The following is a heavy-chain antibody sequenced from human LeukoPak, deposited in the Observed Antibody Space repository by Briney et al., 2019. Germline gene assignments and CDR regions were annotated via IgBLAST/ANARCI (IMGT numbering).Heavy chain of an antibody. D-gene: IGHD2-2*03. V-gene: IGHV4-59*12. CDR1: GGSISSYY. CDR2: IYYSGST. CDR3: AREDGYCSSNSCPGYFQH. Sequence: SETLSLTCTVSGGSISSYYWSWIRQPPGKGLEWIGCIYYSGSTDYNPSLKSRVTISVDTSKNQFSLKLSSVTAADTAVYYCAREDGYCSSNSCPGYFQHWGQGTLVTVSS. J-gene: IGHJ1*01.